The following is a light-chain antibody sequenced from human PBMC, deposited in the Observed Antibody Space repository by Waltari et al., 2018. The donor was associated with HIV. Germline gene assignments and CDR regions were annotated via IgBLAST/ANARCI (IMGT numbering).Light chain of an antibody. CDR1: QGISSY. Sequence: DSQLTQSPSFLSASVGERVTITCRASQGISSYLAWYQQKPGKAPKLLIYTASILQSGVPSRFSGSGSGTECTLTISSLQPEDFATYYCQRLNSYRFTFGPGTKVDIK. CDR2: TAS. CDR3: QRLNSYRFT. J-gene: IGKJ3*01. V-gene: IGKV1-9*01.